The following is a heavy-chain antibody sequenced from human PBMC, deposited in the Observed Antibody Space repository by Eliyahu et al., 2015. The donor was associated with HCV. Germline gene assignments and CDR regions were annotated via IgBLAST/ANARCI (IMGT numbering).Heavy chain of an antibody. J-gene: IGHJ4*02. CDR3: ARGDEVYCTYNTCYSGPSY. Sequence: EVQLVEPGGGLVQPGGPLXLSCAASGFTFXSYWMPWVRQAPGKGLVWVSRIDSDGTTTVYADSVKGRFTISRDNAKNTLYLQMNSLRVEDTAVYYCARGDEVYCTYNTCYSGPSYWGQGTLVTVSS. CDR1: GFTFXSYW. V-gene: IGHV3-74*01. CDR2: IDSDGTTT. D-gene: IGHD2-21*02.